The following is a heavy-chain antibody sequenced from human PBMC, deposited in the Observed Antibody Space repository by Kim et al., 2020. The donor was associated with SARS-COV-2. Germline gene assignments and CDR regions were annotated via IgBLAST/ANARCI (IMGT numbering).Heavy chain of an antibody. CDR3: AKDITIFGMDV. Sequence: TYYADSVKGRFPISRDNSKNTLYLQMNSLRAEDTAVYYCAKDITIFGMDVWGQGTTVTVSS. CDR2: T. V-gene: IGHV3-23*01. J-gene: IGHJ6*02. D-gene: IGHD3-3*01.